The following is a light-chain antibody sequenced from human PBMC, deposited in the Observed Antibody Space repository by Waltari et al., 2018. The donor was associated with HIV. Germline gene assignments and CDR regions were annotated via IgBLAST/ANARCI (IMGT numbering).Light chain of an antibody. J-gene: IGLJ3*02. V-gene: IGLV1-40*01. CDR3: QSYDSSLSGWV. Sequence: QSVLTQPPSVSGAPGQRVTISCTGSSSNIGAGYDVHWYQQLPGTAPKLLTHDNNNRPSGVPDRFSGSKSGTSASLAITGLQAEDEAVYYCQSYDSSLSGWVFGGGTKLTVL. CDR1: SSNIGAGYD. CDR2: DNN.